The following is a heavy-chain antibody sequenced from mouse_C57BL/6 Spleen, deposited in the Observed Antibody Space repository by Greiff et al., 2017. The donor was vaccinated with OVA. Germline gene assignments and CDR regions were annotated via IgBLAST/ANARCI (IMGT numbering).Heavy chain of an antibody. J-gene: IGHJ4*01. V-gene: IGHV1-39*01. CDR2: FNPNYGTT. Sequence: VQLQQSGPELVKPGASVKISCKASGYSFTDYNMNWVKQSNGKSLEWIGVFNPNYGTTSYNQKFKGKATLTVDQSSSTAYMQLNRLTSEDSAVYYCARGGRYGSSYLYAMDYWGQGTSVTVSS. D-gene: IGHD1-1*01. CDR1: GYSFTDYN. CDR3: ARGGRYGSSYLYAMDY.